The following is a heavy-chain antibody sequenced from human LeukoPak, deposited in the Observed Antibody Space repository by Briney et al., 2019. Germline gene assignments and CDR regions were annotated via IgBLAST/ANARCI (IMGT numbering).Heavy chain of an antibody. CDR2: ISSSSSYI. J-gene: IGHJ5*02. V-gene: IGHV3-21*01. Sequence: PGGSLRLSCAASGFTFSSYSMNWVRQAPGKGLEWVSSISSSSSYIYYADSVKGRFTISRDNAKNSLYLQMNSLRAEDTAVYYCARDQGRGYSGYDYLPGDWFDPWGQGTLVTVSS. CDR3: ARDQGRGYSGYDYLPGDWFDP. D-gene: IGHD5-12*01. CDR1: GFTFSSYS.